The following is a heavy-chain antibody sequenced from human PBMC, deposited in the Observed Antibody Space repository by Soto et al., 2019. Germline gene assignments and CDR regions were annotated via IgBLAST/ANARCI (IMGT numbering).Heavy chain of an antibody. Sequence: QVQLVQSGAEVKKPGSSVKVSCKASGGTFSSYTISWVRQAPGQGLEWMGRIIPILGIANYAQKFQGRVTITAEKSTSTAYMELSSLRSEDTAVYYCAVYYYGSGSYVPYYYYGMDVWGQGTTVTVSS. V-gene: IGHV1-69*02. CDR3: AVYYYGSGSYVPYYYYGMDV. D-gene: IGHD3-10*01. J-gene: IGHJ6*02. CDR1: GGTFSSYT. CDR2: IIPILGIA.